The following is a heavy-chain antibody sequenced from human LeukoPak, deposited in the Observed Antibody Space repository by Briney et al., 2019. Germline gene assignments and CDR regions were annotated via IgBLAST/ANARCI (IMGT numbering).Heavy chain of an antibody. CDR2: INPNSGGT. D-gene: IGHD3-3*01. Sequence: ASVKVSCKASGYTFTGYYMHWVRQAPGQGLEWMGWINPNSGGTNYAQKFQGRVTMTRDTSISTAYMELSRLRSDDTAVYYCARVPPSELEWLSYYGMDVCGQGTTVTVSS. CDR3: ARVPPSELEWLSYYGMDV. V-gene: IGHV1-2*02. J-gene: IGHJ6*02. CDR1: GYTFTGYY.